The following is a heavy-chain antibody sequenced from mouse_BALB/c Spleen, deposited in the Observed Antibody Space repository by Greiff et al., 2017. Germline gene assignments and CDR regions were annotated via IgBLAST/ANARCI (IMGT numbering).Heavy chain of an antibody. D-gene: IGHD2-4*01. CDR2: ISSGGSYT. V-gene: IGHV5-6-4*01. CDR1: GFTFSGYT. Sequence: EVQRVESGGGLVKPGGSLKLSCAASGFTFSGYTMSWVRQTPEKRLEWVATISSGGSYTYYPASVKGRVTISRDTAKNTLYLQMSSLKSEDTAMYYCTRDDYDYAMDYWGQGTSVTVSS. CDR3: TRDDYDYAMDY. J-gene: IGHJ4*01.